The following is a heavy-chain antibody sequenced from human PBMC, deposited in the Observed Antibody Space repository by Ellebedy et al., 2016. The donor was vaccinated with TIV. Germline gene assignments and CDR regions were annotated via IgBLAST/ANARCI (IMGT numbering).Heavy chain of an antibody. Sequence: MPSETLSLTCAVSGGSTGTSNWWSFVSQPPGKGLEWIGEFYHSGSTNYNPSLKSRVTISVDKSKNQFSLNLSSVTAADTAVYYCARGDPYGDQDYWGQGTLVTVSS. CDR2: FYHSGST. CDR1: GGSTGTSNW. V-gene: IGHV4-4*02. J-gene: IGHJ4*02. D-gene: IGHD4-17*01. CDR3: ARGDPYGDQDY.